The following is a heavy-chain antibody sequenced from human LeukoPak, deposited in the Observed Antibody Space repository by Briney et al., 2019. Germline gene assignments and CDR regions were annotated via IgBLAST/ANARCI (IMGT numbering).Heavy chain of an antibody. CDR3: ARVRGLTTYYFDY. CDR1: GGTFSSYA. CDR2: IIPIFGTA. V-gene: IGHV1-69*13. J-gene: IGHJ4*02. D-gene: IGHD1-1*01. Sequence: SVKVSCKASGGTFSSYAISWVRQAPGQGLEWMGGIIPIFGTANYAQKFQGRVTITADESTSTAYMELSSLRSEDTAVYYCARVRGLTTYYFDYWGQGTLVTVSS.